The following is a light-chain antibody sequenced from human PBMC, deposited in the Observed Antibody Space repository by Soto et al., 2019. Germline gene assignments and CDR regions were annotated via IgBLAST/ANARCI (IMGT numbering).Light chain of an antibody. CDR3: QQYVSSPFT. CDR2: GAS. CDR1: QSVSSNY. V-gene: IGKV3-20*01. Sequence: ESVLTQSPGTLSLSPGERPTLSCRASQSVSSNYLAWYQLKPGQPPRLLIYGASSRATGIPDRFSGSGSGTDFSLTISGLEPEDFAVYYCQQYVSSPFTFGQGTRLEIK. J-gene: IGKJ2*01.